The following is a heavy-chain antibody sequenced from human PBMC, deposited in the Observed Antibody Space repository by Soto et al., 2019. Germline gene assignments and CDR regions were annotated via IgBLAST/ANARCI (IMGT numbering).Heavy chain of an antibody. CDR3: ARDHSLGWFGEFTWSYFDL. V-gene: IGHV1-69*04. J-gene: IGHJ2*01. CDR1: GGTFSSYT. CDR2: IIPILGIA. Sequence: GASVKVSCKASGGTFSSYTISWVRQAPGQGLEWMGRIIPILGIANYAQKFQGRVTITADKSTSTAYMELSSLRSEDTAVYYCARDHSLGWFGEFTWSYFDLWGRGTLVTVSS. D-gene: IGHD3-10*01.